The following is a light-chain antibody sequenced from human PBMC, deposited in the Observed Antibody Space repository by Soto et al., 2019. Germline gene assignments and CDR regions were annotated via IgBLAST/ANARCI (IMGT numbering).Light chain of an antibody. Sequence: QYVLTQPPSASGSPGQSVAISCTGTSSDIGGYDFVSWYQQHPDKAPKLIIYEVNKRPSGVPDRFSGSRSGNTASLTVSGLQAEDEADYYCSSFAVSHIVFGTGTKVTVL. J-gene: IGLJ1*01. CDR3: SSFAVSHIV. V-gene: IGLV2-8*01. CDR2: EVN. CDR1: SSDIGGYDF.